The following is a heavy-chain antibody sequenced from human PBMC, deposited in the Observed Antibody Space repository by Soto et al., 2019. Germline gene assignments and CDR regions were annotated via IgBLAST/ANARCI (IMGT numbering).Heavy chain of an antibody. J-gene: IGHJ6*02. V-gene: IGHV4-59*01. D-gene: IGHD2-15*01. CDR1: GGSIGSYY. CDR3: ASDGGFYDGMDV. CDR2: IYYIGRT. Sequence: QVQLQESGPGLVKPSETLSLTCTVSGGSIGSYYWNWIRKPPGKGLEWIGYIYYIGRTNYNPSLKSQVTIPVDPSTNPFSLTLSSVTAADTAVYSGASDGGFYDGMDVWGQGATVTVSS.